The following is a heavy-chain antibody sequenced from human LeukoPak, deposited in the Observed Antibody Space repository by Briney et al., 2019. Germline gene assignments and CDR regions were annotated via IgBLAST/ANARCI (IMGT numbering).Heavy chain of an antibody. V-gene: IGHV3-21*05. CDR3: ASETKRGYSYGSPTDAFDI. CDR2: ISTSSSNI. CDR1: GITISRYS. D-gene: IGHD5-18*01. J-gene: IGHJ3*02. Sequence: WGSLRLSCAASGITISRYSMNWVRQAPGKGLEWVSYISTSSSNIYYADSVKGRFTFSRHNAKTSLYLQMNSLRAEDTAVYYCASETKRGYSYGSPTDAFDIWGQGAMVTVSS.